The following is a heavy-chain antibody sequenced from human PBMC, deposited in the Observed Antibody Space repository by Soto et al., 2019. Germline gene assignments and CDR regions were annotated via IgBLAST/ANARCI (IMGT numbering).Heavy chain of an antibody. V-gene: IGHV5-51*01. CDR1: GYTFISYW. CDR2: VYPGDSDT. D-gene: IGHD1-26*01. CDR3: ARPHSVGATVYLFDL. J-gene: IGHJ4*02. Sequence: GESLKISCKGSGYTFISYWIAWVRQMPGKGLEWMGIVYPGDSDTRYSPSFQGQVTMSADKSISTAYLQWNSLKASDTAIYYCARPHSVGATVYLFDLWGQGTLVTVSS.